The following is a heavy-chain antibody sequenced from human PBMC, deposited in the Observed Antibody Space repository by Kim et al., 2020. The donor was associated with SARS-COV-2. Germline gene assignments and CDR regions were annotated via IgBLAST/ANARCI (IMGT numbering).Heavy chain of an antibody. Sequence: ASVKVSCKASGYTFTTYGINWVRQAPGQGLEWMGWISAYNGNTYYAQKLQGRVTMTTDTSTSTAYMELRSLRSDDTAVYYCASSVSIGELLYMPFRDDYYYGMDVWGQGTTVTVSS. V-gene: IGHV1-18*01. D-gene: IGHD3-10*01. CDR3: ASSVSIGELLYMPFRDDYYYGMDV. CDR1: GYTFTTYG. CDR2: ISAYNGNT. J-gene: IGHJ6*02.